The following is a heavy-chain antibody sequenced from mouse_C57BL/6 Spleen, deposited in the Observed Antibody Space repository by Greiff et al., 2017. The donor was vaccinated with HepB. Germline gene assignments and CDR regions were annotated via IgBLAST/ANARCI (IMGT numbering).Heavy chain of an antibody. Sequence: VQLQQSGPELVKPGASVKISCKASGYSFTGYYMNWVKQSPEKSLEWIGEINPSTGGTTYNQKFKAKATLTVDKSSSTAYMQLKSLTSEDSAVYYCARCYYGSSWFAYWGQGTLVTVSA. V-gene: IGHV1-42*01. CDR3: ARCYYGSSWFAY. J-gene: IGHJ3*01. CDR1: GYSFTGYY. CDR2: INPSTGGT. D-gene: IGHD1-1*01.